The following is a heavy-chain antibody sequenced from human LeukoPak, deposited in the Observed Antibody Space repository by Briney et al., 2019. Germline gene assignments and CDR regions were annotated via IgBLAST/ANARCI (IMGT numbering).Heavy chain of an antibody. CDR1: GGSISSYS. V-gene: IGHV4-59*01. J-gene: IGHJ5*02. CDR3: ARAYYYDSSGYSPFDP. Sequence: SETLSLTCTVSGGSISSYSWSWIRQPPGKGLEWIGYIYYSGSTNYNPSLKSRVTISVDTSKNQFSLKLSSVTAADTAVYYCARAYYYDSSGYSPFDPWGQGTLVTVSS. D-gene: IGHD3-22*01. CDR2: IYYSGST.